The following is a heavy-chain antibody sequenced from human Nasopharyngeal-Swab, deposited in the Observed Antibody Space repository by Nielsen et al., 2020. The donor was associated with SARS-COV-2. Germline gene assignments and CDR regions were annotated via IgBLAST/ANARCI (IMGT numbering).Heavy chain of an antibody. CDR2: ISSSGSTI. CDR1: GFTFSDYY. V-gene: IGHV3-11*04. J-gene: IGHJ6*02. CDR3: ARPPPWYYYGMDV. Sequence: GGSLRLSCAASGFTFSDYYMSWIRQAPGKGLEWVSYISSSGSTIYYADSVKGRFTIPRDNAKNSLYLQMNSLRAEDTAVYYCARPPPWYYYGMDVWGQGTTVTVSS.